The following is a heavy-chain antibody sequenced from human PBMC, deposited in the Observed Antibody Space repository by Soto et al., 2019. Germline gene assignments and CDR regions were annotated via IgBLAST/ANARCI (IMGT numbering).Heavy chain of an antibody. Sequence: PSETLSLTCTVSGASISSNIYYWGWIRQPPGKGLEWIGSIYYTGNTFYNPSLKSRVTLSVDTSENQFSLRLFSVTAADTAVYYCARHSHEDHGDPNWFDPWGQGTQVTVSS. CDR3: ARHSHEDHGDPNWFDP. CDR1: GASISSNIYY. CDR2: IYYTGNT. D-gene: IGHD4-17*01. V-gene: IGHV4-39*01. J-gene: IGHJ5*02.